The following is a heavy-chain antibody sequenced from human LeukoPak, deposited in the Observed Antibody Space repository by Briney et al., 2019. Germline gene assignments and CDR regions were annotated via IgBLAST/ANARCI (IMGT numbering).Heavy chain of an antibody. V-gene: IGHV5-51*01. CDR2: IYPGDSDT. Sequence: GESLKISCKGSGYSFTSYWIGWVRQMPRKGLEWMGIIYPGDSDTRYSPSFQGQVTISADKSISTAYLPWSSLKASDTAMYYCARYEEGTTDGGDAFDIWGQGTMVTVSS. J-gene: IGHJ3*02. CDR3: ARYEEGTTDGGDAFDI. CDR1: GYSFTSYW. D-gene: IGHD2/OR15-2a*01.